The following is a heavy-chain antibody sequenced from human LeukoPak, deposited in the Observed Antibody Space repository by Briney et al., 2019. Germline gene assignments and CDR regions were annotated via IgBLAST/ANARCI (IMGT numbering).Heavy chain of an antibody. CDR3: VRDFAFGFCNTTTCRYPFDS. J-gene: IGHJ4*02. Sequence: PGGSLRLSCAASGFNFRGYNMNWVRQAPWKGLEWVSSMSTSSTYIYYGDSIKGRFTISRDDARSLLYMQMDSLRAEDTAVYYCVRDFAFGFCNTTTCRYPFDSWGQGTLVTVSS. V-gene: IGHV3-21*06. CDR2: MSTSSTYI. D-gene: IGHD3-16*01. CDR1: GFNFRGYN.